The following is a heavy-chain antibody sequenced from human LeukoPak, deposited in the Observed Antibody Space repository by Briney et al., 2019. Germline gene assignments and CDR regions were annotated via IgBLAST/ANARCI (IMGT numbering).Heavy chain of an antibody. CDR2: INWDGGST. V-gene: IGHV3-20*04. CDR1: GFTFADFG. CDR3: ARVRSQAVADTYHYYMDV. Sequence: PGGSLRLSCVGSGFTFADFGMSWVRHVPGKGLEWVSGINWDGGSTGDADSVKGRFTISSDNAKNSLYLQMNSLRAEDTAVYYCARVRSQAVADTYHYYMDVWGKGTTVTVSS. D-gene: IGHD6-19*01. J-gene: IGHJ6*03.